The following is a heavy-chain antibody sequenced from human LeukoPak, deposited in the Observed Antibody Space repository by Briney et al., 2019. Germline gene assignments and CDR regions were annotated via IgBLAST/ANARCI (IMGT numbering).Heavy chain of an antibody. CDR3: ARVGDSYGSYYFDY. J-gene: IGHJ4*02. V-gene: IGHV1-8*03. CDR2: MNPNSGNT. CDR1: GYTFTSYD. Sequence: ASVKVSCKASGYTFTSYDINWVRQATGQGLEWMGWMNPNSGNTGYAQKYQGRVTITRNTSISTAYMELGSLRSEDTAVYYCARVGDSYGSYYFDYWGQGTLVTVSS. D-gene: IGHD5-18*01.